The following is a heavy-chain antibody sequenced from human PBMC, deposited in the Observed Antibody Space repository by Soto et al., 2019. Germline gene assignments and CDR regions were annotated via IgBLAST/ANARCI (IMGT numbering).Heavy chain of an antibody. J-gene: IGHJ1*01. Sequence: TASGFTFSSYAMSWVRQAPGKGLEWVSGISGSGDSTYYADSVKGRFTISRDNSKNTLYLQMNSLRAEDTAVYYCAKGVPGIAVAGTGYFQHWGQGTLFTVSS. CDR2: ISGSGDST. CDR3: AKGVPGIAVAGTGYFQH. D-gene: IGHD6-19*01. V-gene: IGHV3-23*01. CDR1: GFTFSSYA.